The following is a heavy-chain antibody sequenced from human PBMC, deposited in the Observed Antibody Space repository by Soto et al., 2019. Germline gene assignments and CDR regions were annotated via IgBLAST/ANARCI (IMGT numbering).Heavy chain of an antibody. CDR1: GYTFTSYY. V-gene: IGHV1-46*01. CDR3: ARDSRALLWFGELYPYGMDV. Sequence: VKVSCKASGYTFTSYYMHWVRQAPGQGLEWMGIINPSGGSTTYAQKFQGRVTMTRDTSTSTVYMELSSLRSEDTAVYYCARDSRALLWFGELYPYGMDVWGQGTTVTVSS. CDR2: INPSGGST. J-gene: IGHJ6*02. D-gene: IGHD3-10*01.